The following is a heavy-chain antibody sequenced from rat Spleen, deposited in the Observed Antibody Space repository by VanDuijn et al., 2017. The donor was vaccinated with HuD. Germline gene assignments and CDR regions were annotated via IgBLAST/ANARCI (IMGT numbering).Heavy chain of an antibody. V-gene: IGHV5-7*01. J-gene: IGHJ2*01. CDR1: EFTFSDYN. CDR2: ISYDGSST. Sequence: EVQLVESGGGLVQPGRSLKLSCAASEFTFSDYNMAWVRQAPKKGLEWVATISYDGSSTYYRDSVKGRFTISRDNAKSTLYLQMDSLRSEDTATYYCARRMVGGWGQGVMVTVSS. D-gene: IGHD1-12*02. CDR3: ARRMVGG.